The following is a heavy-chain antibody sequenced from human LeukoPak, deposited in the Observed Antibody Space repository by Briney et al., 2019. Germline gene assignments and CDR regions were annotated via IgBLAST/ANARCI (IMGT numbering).Heavy chain of an antibody. CDR1: EFTFSSYS. J-gene: IGHJ4*02. V-gene: IGHV3-48*01. Sequence: PGGSLRLSCAASEFTFSSYSMNWVRQAPGKGLEWVSYITNSGNSKSYADSVKGRFTISSDNTKSSLYLQMNGLRAEDTAVYYCARTRSSGYLTSDYWGQGILVTVSS. CDR3: ARTRSSGYLTSDY. CDR2: ITNSGNSK. D-gene: IGHD3-22*01.